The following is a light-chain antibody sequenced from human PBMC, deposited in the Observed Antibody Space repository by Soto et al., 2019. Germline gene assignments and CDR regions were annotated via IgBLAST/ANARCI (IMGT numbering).Light chain of an antibody. Sequence: EIVMTQSPATLSVSPGERATLSCRAGQNIHTNLAWYQQKPGQAPRLLIYDASNRATGIPARFSGSGSGTDFTLTISSLEPEDFAVYYCQQRSKLPRTFGGGTKVDIK. V-gene: IGKV3-11*01. J-gene: IGKJ4*01. CDR3: QQRSKLPRT. CDR2: DAS. CDR1: QNIHTN.